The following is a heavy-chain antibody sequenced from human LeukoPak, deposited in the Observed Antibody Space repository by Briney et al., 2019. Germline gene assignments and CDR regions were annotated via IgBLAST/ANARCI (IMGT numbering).Heavy chain of an antibody. CDR2: IYYSGST. Sequence: PSETPSLTCTVSGGSISSSSYYWGWIRQPPGKGLEWIGSIYYSGSTYYNPSLKSRVTISVDTSKNRFSLKLSSVTAADTAVYYCARQAPGYSYGYVYWGQGTLVTVSS. D-gene: IGHD5-18*01. CDR1: GGSISSSSYY. J-gene: IGHJ4*02. CDR3: ARQAPGYSYGYVY. V-gene: IGHV4-39*01.